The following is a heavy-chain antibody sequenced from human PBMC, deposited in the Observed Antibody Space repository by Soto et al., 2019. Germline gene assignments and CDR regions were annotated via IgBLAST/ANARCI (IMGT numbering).Heavy chain of an antibody. D-gene: IGHD2-15*01. CDR3: ARGKDIVVVVAAPVFDY. CDR2: INHSGST. J-gene: IGHJ4*02. Sequence: SETLSLTCAVYGGSFSGYYWSWIRQPPGKGLEWIGEINHSGSTNYNPSLKSRVTISVDTSKNQFSLKLSSVTAADTAVYYCARGKDIVVVVAAPVFDYWGQGTLVTVSS. V-gene: IGHV4-34*01. CDR1: GGSFSGYY.